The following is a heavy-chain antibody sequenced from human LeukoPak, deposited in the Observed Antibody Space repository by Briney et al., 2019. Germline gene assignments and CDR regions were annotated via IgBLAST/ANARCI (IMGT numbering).Heavy chain of an antibody. CDR3: ARGVSSSWYYYYYGMDV. J-gene: IGHJ6*04. CDR2: IYHSGST. D-gene: IGHD6-13*01. V-gene: IGHV4-38-2*01. CDR1: GYSISSGYY. Sequence: SETLSLTCAVSGYSISSGYYWGWIRQPPGKGLEWIGSIYHSGSTYYSPSLKSRVTISVDTSKNQFSLKLSSVTAADTAVYYCARGVSSSWYYYYYGMDVWGKGITVTVSS.